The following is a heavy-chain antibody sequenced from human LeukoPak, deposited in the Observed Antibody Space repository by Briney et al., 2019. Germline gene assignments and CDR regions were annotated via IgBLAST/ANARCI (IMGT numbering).Heavy chain of an antibody. D-gene: IGHD6-6*01. CDR2: ISTYNGKT. Sequence: ASVKVSCKASGYTFTSYGFSWVRQAPRQGLEWMGWISTYNGKTNYAQKLQDRVTMTTDTSTSTGYMELRSLRSDDTAVYYCARAGRPVHYYYMDVWGKGTTVTVSS. V-gene: IGHV1-18*01. CDR3: ARAGRPVHYYYMDV. J-gene: IGHJ6*03. CDR1: GYTFTSYG.